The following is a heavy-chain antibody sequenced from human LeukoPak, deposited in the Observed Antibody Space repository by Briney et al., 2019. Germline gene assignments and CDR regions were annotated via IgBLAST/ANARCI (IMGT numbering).Heavy chain of an antibody. CDR3: AAAARHDAFDI. Sequence: SETLSLTCTVSGGSISSSSYYWSWIRQPPGKGLEWIGEINHSGSTNYNPSLKSRVTISVDTSKNQFSLKLSSVTAADTAVYYCAAAARHDAFDIWGQGTMVTVSS. J-gene: IGHJ3*02. V-gene: IGHV4-39*07. CDR1: GGSISSSSYY. D-gene: IGHD6-6*01. CDR2: INHSGST.